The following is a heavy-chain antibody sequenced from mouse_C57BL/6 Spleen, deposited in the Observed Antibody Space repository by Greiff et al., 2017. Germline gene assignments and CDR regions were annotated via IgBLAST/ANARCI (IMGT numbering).Heavy chain of an antibody. Sequence: QVQLKESGPGLVQPSQSLSITCTVSGFSLTSYGVHWVRQSPGKGLEWLGVIWRGGSTDYNAAFMSRLSITKDNSKSQVFFKMNSLQADDTAIYYCAKNDYDSYYAMDYWGQGTSVTVSS. V-gene: IGHV2-5*01. CDR2: IWRGGST. D-gene: IGHD2-4*01. J-gene: IGHJ4*01. CDR3: AKNDYDSYYAMDY. CDR1: GFSLTSYG.